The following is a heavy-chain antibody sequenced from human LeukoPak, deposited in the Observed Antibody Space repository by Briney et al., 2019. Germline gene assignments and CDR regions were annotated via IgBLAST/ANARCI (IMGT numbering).Heavy chain of an antibody. D-gene: IGHD3-16*01. Sequence: GGSLRLSCAASGFTFSSYWMSWVRQAPGKGLEWVANIKQDGSEKYYVDSVKGRFTISRDNAKNSLYLQMNSLRAEDTAVYYCARGTVGLPSHFDYWGQGTLVTVSS. J-gene: IGHJ4*02. CDR3: ARGTVGLPSHFDY. CDR1: GFTFSSYW. CDR2: IKQDGSEK. V-gene: IGHV3-7*01.